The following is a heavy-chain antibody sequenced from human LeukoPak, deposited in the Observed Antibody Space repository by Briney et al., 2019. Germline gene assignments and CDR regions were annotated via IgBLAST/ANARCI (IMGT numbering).Heavy chain of an antibody. CDR2: IYTSGST. CDR1: GGSISSGSYY. Sequence: PSETLSLTCTVSGGSISSGSYYWSWIRQPPGKGLEWIGRIYTSGSTNYNPSLKSRVTISVDTSKNQFSLKLSSVTAADTAVYYCARDYDSSGYHLLGYWGQGTLVTVSS. D-gene: IGHD3-22*01. J-gene: IGHJ4*02. V-gene: IGHV4-61*02. CDR3: ARDYDSSGYHLLGY.